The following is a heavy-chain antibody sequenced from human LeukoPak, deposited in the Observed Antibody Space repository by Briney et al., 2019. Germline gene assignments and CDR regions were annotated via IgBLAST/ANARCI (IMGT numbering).Heavy chain of an antibody. V-gene: IGHV3-30*04. CDR3: AKERDYGDYVGYFDY. CDR1: GFTFSSYA. J-gene: IGHJ4*02. D-gene: IGHD4-17*01. CDR2: ISYDGSNK. Sequence: GGSLRLSCAASGFTFSSYAMHWVRQAPGKGLEGVAVISYDGSNKYYADSVKGRFTISRDNSKNTLYLQMNSLRAEDTAVYYCAKERDYGDYVGYFDYWGQGTLVTVSS.